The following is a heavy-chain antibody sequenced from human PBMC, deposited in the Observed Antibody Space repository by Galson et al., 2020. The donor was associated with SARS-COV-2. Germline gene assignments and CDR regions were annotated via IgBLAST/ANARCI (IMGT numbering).Heavy chain of an antibody. J-gene: IGHJ3*02. CDR2: IFSNDEK. CDR1: GFSLSNARMG. Sequence: KMSGPTLVKPTETLTLTCTVSGFSLSNARMGVSWNSQPPGKALEWLAHIFSNDEKSYSTSLKSRLTISKDTSKSQVVLTMTNMDPVDTATYYFTRISISYDYAFYIWGQGTMFTVSS. V-gene: IGHV2-26*01. D-gene: IGHD5-12*01. CDR3: TRISISYDYAFYI.